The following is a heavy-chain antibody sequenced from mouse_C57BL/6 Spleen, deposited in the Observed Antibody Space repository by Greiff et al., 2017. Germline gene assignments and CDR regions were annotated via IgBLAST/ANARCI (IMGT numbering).Heavy chain of an antibody. Sequence: EVLLVESGGGLVKPGGSLKLSCAASGFTFSDYGMHWVRQAPEKGLAWVAYISSGSSTIYYADTVKGRFTISRDNAKNTLFLKMTSLRSEDTAMYYCARYEYDGWYFDVWGTGTTVTVSA. J-gene: IGHJ1*03. V-gene: IGHV5-17*01. CDR3: ARYEYDGWYFDV. CDR1: GFTFSDYG. D-gene: IGHD2-4*01. CDR2: ISSGSSTI.